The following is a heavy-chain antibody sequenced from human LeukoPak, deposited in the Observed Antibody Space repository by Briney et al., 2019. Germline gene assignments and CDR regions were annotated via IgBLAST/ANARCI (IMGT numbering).Heavy chain of an antibody. J-gene: IGHJ4*02. Sequence: PGGSLRLSCAASGFSFSSYWMTWVRQAPGKGLEWVANIKEDGSDKYYVDSVKGRFTISRDNAKNSLYLQMSSLRAEDTAVYYCARRSSRSFDYWGQGTLVTVSS. V-gene: IGHV3-7*02. CDR1: GFSFSSYW. CDR2: IKEDGSDK. CDR3: ARRSSRSFDY. D-gene: IGHD2/OR15-2a*01.